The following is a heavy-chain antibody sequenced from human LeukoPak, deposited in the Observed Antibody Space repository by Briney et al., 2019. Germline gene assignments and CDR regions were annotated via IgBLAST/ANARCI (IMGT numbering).Heavy chain of an antibody. CDR3: ASSSGSYDDY. Sequence: ASVKVSCKASGGTFSSYAISWVRQAPGQGLEWMGGIIPIFGTANYAQKFQGRVTITADESASTAYMELSSLRSEDTAVYYCASSSGSYDDYWGQGTLVTVSS. V-gene: IGHV1-69*13. CDR1: GGTFSSYA. CDR2: IIPIFGTA. J-gene: IGHJ4*02. D-gene: IGHD1-26*01.